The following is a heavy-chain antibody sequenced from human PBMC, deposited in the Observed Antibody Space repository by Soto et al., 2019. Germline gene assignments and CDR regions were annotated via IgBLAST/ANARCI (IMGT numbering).Heavy chain of an antibody. J-gene: IGHJ3*02. CDR1: GGTFSSYA. CDR2: IIPIFGTA. Sequence: GASVKVSCKASGGTFSSYAISWVRQAPGQGLEWMGGIIPIFGTANYAQKFQGRVTITADESTSTAYMELSSLRSEDTAVYYCARKLAHAFDIWDQGTMVTVSS. D-gene: IGHD6-6*01. V-gene: IGHV1-69*13. CDR3: ARKLAHAFDI.